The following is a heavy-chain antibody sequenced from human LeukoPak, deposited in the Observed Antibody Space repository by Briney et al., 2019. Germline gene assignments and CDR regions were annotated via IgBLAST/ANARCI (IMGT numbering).Heavy chain of an antibody. Sequence: SVKVSCKVSGGTFSSYTISWVRQAPGQGLEWMGRIIPILGIANYARKFQGRVTITADKSTSTAYMELSSLRSEDTAVYYCARDMPWGRGQPVYFDYWGQGTLVTVSS. V-gene: IGHV1-69*04. J-gene: IGHJ4*02. CDR1: GGTFSSYT. CDR2: IIPILGIA. CDR3: ARDMPWGRGQPVYFDY. D-gene: IGHD2-2*01.